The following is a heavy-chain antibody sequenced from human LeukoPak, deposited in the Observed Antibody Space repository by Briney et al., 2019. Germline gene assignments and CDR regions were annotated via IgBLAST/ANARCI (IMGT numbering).Heavy chain of an antibody. CDR1: GFTVTNNY. CDR3: ARTIVATIIWDFDY. D-gene: IGHD5-12*01. J-gene: IGHJ4*02. Sequence: GGSVRLSCAASGFTVTNNYMTWVRQAPGKGLEWVSVIYNSDNTNYADSVKGRFTISRDNSKNTLYLQMNSLRAEDTAVYYCARTIVATIIWDFDYWGQGTLVTVSS. V-gene: IGHV3-66*01. CDR2: IYNSDNT.